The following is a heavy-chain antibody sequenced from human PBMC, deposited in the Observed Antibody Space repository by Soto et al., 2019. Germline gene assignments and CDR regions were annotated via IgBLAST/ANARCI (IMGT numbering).Heavy chain of an antibody. Sequence: GGSLRLSCAAPGLTVSSNYMGWVGQAPGKGLEWVSLLHSDGESRHYGDYAKGRFTISRDNSKNTLYLQMTSLRAEDTAVYYCAIDMGVTGYYHYFDNWGLGTLVTVSS. CDR1: GLTVSSNY. CDR2: LHSDGES. CDR3: AIDMGVTGYYHYFDN. D-gene: IGHD3-9*01. V-gene: IGHV3-53*01. J-gene: IGHJ4*02.